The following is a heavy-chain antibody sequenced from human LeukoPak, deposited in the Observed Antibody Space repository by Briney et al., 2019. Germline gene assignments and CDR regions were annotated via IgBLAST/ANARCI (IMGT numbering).Heavy chain of an antibody. J-gene: IGHJ4*02. D-gene: IGHD3-22*01. V-gene: IGHV1-18*01. CDR2: ISAYNGNT. CDR1: GYTFTSYG. Sequence: ASVKVSCKASGYTFTSYGISWVRQAPGQGLEWMGWISAYNGNTNYAQKLQGRVTMTTDTSTSTAYMELRSLRSEDTAVYYCARETRMNYYDSSGYRALIDYWGQGTLVTVSS. CDR3: ARETRMNYYDSSGYRALIDY.